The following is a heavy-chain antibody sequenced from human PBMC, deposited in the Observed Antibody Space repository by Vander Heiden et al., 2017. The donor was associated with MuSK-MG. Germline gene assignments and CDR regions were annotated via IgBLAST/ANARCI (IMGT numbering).Heavy chain of an antibody. D-gene: IGHD2-2*03. CDR3: ARSEMDGLDL. V-gene: IGHV5-51*03. CDR2: IYPGDSDT. Sequence: EVPLVQSGAEVKKAGVSLKISCKGSGYSFTGYWLGWVRQMVGNGLEGMGIIYPGDSDTRYSPSFQGQVTISADKSISTAYLQWSSLKASDTAMYYCARSEMDGLDLWGRGTLVTVSS. J-gene: IGHJ2*01. CDR1: GYSFTGYW.